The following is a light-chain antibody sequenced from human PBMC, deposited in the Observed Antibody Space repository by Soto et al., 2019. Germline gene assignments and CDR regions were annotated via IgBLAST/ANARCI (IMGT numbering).Light chain of an antibody. V-gene: IGLV2-23*01. CDR2: EGI. J-gene: IGLJ1*01. CDR3: CSYVGATTYV. CDR1: SSTVGGFNV. Sequence: QSVLAQPASVSGSPGQSITISCTGTSSTVGGFNVVSWYQQHPGKAPKVIIYEGIKRPSGVSNRFSGSNSGSTASLTISGLQAEDEADYYCCSYVGATTYVFGNGTRSQS.